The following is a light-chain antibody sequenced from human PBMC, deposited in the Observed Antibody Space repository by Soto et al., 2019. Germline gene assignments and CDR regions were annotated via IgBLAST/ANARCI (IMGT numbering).Light chain of an antibody. V-gene: IGLV2-14*01. J-gene: IGLJ1*01. CDR2: EVS. CDR3: GSYTGSITYV. CDR1: TSDVGGYNY. Sequence: QSALTQPASVSGSLGQSITISCTGTTSDVGGYNYVSWYQQRPGKAPILIIYEVSNRPLGVSNRASGSKSGNTASLTISGLQVEDEAEYYCGSYTGSITYVFGTGTKVTVL.